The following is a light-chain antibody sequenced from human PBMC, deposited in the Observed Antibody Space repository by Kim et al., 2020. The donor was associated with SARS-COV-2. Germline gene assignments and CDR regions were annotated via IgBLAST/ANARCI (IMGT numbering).Light chain of an antibody. Sequence: GPRVTVSCSGSSSNIGRTTVNWYQQLPGGAPKVLVSKDDQRPSGVPDRFSGFKSGTSASLAISGLQTEDEADYYCAAWDASLNVVVFGGGTQLTVL. CDR3: AAWDASLNVVV. CDR2: KDD. J-gene: IGLJ2*01. CDR1: SSNIGRTT. V-gene: IGLV1-44*01.